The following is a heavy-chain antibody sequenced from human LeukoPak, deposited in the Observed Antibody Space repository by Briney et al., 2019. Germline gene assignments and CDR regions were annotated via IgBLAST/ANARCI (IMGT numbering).Heavy chain of an antibody. V-gene: IGHV4-59*01. CDR3: AREGKYNWNDDPEGPVGY. J-gene: IGHJ4*02. CDR2: IYYSGST. Sequence: SETLSLTCTVSGGSISSYYWSWIRQPPGKGLEWIGYIYYSGSTNYNPSLKSRVTISVDTSKNQFSLKLSSVTAADTAVYYCAREGKYNWNDDPEGPVGYWGQGTLVTVSS. D-gene: IGHD1-1*01. CDR1: GGSISSYY.